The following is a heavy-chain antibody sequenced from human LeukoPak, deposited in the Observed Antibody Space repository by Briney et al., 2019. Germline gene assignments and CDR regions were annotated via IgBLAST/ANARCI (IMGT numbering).Heavy chain of an antibody. J-gene: IGHJ4*02. Sequence: ASVKVSCKASGYTFTGYYMHWVRQAPGQGLEWMGWINPNSGGTNYAQKFQGRVTMTRDTSTSTVYMELSSLRSEDTAVYYCARDRLLWFGEFKKGGGVDYWGQGTLVTVSS. CDR2: INPNSGGT. V-gene: IGHV1-2*02. CDR3: ARDRLLWFGEFKKGGGVDY. CDR1: GYTFTGYY. D-gene: IGHD3-10*01.